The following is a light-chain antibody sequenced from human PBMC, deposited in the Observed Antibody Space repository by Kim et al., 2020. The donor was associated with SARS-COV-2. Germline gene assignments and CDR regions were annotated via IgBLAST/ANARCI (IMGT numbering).Light chain of an antibody. CDR2: ASS. J-gene: IGKJ1*01. CDR1: QGIGSW. CDR3: QQTNSFPRT. V-gene: IGKV1-12*01. Sequence: DIQMTQSPSSVSASVGDRVTITCRASQGIGSWLAWYQQKPGKAPNLLIYASSTLQSGVPSRFSGSGSGTDFTLTISSLQPEDFANYYCQQTNSFPRTFGQGTQVDIK.